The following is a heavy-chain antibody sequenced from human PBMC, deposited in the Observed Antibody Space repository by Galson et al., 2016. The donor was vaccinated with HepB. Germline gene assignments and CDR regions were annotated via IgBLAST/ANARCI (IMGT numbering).Heavy chain of an antibody. CDR3: ASRGSSLYIG. CDR1: GFSFSSSW. Sequence: SLRLSCAASGFSFSSSWMHWVRQAPGKGLVWVSRIDRYGSSTGYADSVKGRFTISRDKAKNTLFLHMNSLRVEDTAVYCCASRGSSLYIGWGQGTLVTVSS. V-gene: IGHV3-74*01. CDR2: IDRYGSST. J-gene: IGHJ4*02. D-gene: IGHD6-13*01.